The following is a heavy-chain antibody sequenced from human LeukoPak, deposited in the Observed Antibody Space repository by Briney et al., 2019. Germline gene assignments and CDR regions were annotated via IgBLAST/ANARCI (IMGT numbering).Heavy chain of an antibody. CDR1: GFTFSSYW. J-gene: IGHJ4*02. V-gene: IGHV3-74*01. D-gene: IGHD2-21*02. CDR2: INGDGSST. Sequence: QAGGSLRLSCAASGFTFSSYWMHWVRQAPGKGLVWVSRINGDGSSTSYADSVKGRFTISRDNAKNTLYLQMNSLRAEDTAVYYCARDSTYCGGDCSFDYWGQGTLVTVSS. CDR3: ARDSTYCGGDCSFDY.